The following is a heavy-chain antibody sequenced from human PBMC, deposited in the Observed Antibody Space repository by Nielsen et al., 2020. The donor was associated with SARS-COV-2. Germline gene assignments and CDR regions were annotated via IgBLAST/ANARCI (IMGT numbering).Heavy chain of an antibody. J-gene: IGHJ4*02. D-gene: IGHD3-22*01. V-gene: IGHV3-66*01. Sequence: GESLKISCAASGFTVSSNYMSWVRQAPGKGLEWVSVIYSGGSTYYADSVKGRFTISRDNSKNTLYLQMNSLRAEDTAVYYCAKGPPTMIVVVHFDYWGQGTLVTVSS. CDR2: IYSGGST. CDR3: AKGPPTMIVVVHFDY. CDR1: GFTVSSNY.